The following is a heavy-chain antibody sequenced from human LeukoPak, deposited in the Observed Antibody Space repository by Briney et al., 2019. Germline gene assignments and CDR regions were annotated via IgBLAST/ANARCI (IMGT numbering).Heavy chain of an antibody. D-gene: IGHD3-16*01. CDR2: INAGNGNT. CDR3: ARELAPRPFYDYVWGAKDY. V-gene: IGHV1-3*01. J-gene: IGHJ4*02. Sequence: SVKVSCKASGYTFTSYAMHWVRQAPGQRLEWMGWINAGNGNTKYSQKFQGRVTITRDTSASTAYMELSSLRSEDTAVYYCARELAPRPFYDYVWGAKDYWGQGTLVTVSS. CDR1: GYTFTSYA.